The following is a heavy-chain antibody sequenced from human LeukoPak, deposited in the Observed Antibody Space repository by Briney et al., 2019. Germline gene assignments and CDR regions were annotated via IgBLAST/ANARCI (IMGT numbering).Heavy chain of an antibody. CDR2: IYYSGST. Sequence: PSETLSLTCTVSGVSISSYYWSWLRQPPGKGLEWIGYIYYSGSTNYNPSLKSRVTISVDTSKNQFSLKLSSVTAADTAVYYCARDPNWGYPFDYWGQGTLVTVSS. D-gene: IGHD7-27*01. CDR1: GVSISSYY. V-gene: IGHV4-59*12. CDR3: ARDPNWGYPFDY. J-gene: IGHJ4*02.